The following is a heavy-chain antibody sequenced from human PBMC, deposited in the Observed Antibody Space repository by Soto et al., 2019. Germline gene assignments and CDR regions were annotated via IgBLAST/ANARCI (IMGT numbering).Heavy chain of an antibody. CDR3: AKGPAIVLVPAAMTYYYGMDV. Sequence: QVQLVESGGGVVQPGRSLRLSCAASGFTFSSYGMHWVRQAPGKGLEWVAVISYDGSNKYYADSVKGRFTISRDTSKNTMSRQMYSLRADDTAAYYCAKGPAIVLVPAAMTYYYGMDVWGQGTTVTVSS. CDR2: ISYDGSNK. D-gene: IGHD2-2*01. CDR1: GFTFSSYG. V-gene: IGHV3-30*18. J-gene: IGHJ6*02.